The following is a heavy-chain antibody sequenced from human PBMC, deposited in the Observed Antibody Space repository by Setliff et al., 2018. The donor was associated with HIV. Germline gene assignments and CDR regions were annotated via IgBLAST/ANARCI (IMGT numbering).Heavy chain of an antibody. V-gene: IGHV3-11*04. Sequence: GGSLRLSCAASGFTFSDYYMSWIRQAPGKGLEWVSYISSSDTIYYADSVKGRFTISRDNAKNSPYLQMNSLRAEDTALYYCARANYYDSSGSFDYWGQGTLVTVSS. CDR2: ISSSDTI. CDR1: GFTFSDYY. D-gene: IGHD3-22*01. CDR3: ARANYYDSSGSFDY. J-gene: IGHJ4*02.